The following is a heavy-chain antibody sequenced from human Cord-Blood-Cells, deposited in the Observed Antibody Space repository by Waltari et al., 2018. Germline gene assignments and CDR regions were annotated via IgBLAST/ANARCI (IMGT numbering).Heavy chain of an antibody. D-gene: IGHD2-8*01. CDR1: GFTFSSYA. Sequence: QVQLVESGGGVVQPGRSLRLSCAASGFTFSSYAMHWVRQAPGKGLEGVAVISYDGSNKYYADAVKGRFTISRDNSKNTLYLQMNSLRAEDTAVYYCARGGMTTNDSSFDYWGQGTLVTVSS. J-gene: IGHJ4*02. CDR3: ARGGMTTNDSSFDY. V-gene: IGHV3-30*04. CDR2: ISYDGSNK.